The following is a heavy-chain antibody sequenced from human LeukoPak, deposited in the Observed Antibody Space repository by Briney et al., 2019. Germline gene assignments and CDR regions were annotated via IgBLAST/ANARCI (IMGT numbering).Heavy chain of an antibody. CDR2: IYHSGGT. V-gene: IGHV4-34*01. Sequence: SETLSLTCAVYGGSFSGYYWSWIRQPPGKGLEWIGEIYHSGGTNYNPSLGSRVTISVDKSNNQFSLKLYSMTAADTAVYYCARDLRGMLDYWGQGTLVTVSS. CDR1: GGSFSGYY. J-gene: IGHJ4*02. CDR3: ARDLRGMLDY. D-gene: IGHD3-16*01.